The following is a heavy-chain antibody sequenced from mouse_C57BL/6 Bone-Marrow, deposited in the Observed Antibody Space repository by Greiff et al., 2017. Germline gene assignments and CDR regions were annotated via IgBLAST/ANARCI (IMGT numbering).Heavy chain of an antibody. CDR1: GFNIKDDY. CDR2: MDPENGDT. D-gene: IGHD1-1*01. J-gene: IGHJ2*01. CDR3: TTRITTVVAPFDY. Sequence: EVQLQQSGAELVRPGASVKLSCTASGFNIKDDYMHWVKQRPEQGLEWIGWMDPENGDTEYASKFQGKATITADTSSNTAYLQLSSLTSEDTAVYYCTTRITTVVAPFDYWGQGTTLTVSS. V-gene: IGHV14-4*01.